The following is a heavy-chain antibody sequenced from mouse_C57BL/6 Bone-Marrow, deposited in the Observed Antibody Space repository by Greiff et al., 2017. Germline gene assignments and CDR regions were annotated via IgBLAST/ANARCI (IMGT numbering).Heavy chain of an antibody. D-gene: IGHD2-4*01. V-gene: IGHV1-55*01. CDR2: LYPGSGST. Sequence: VQLQQPGAELVKPGASVKMSCKASGYTFTSYWITWVKQRPGQGLEWIGDLYPGSGSTNYNEKFKSKATLTVDTSSSTAYMQLSSLTSEDSAVXYCARSRDYDGAMDYWGQGTSVTVSS. CDR1: GYTFTSYW. J-gene: IGHJ4*01. CDR3: ARSRDYDGAMDY.